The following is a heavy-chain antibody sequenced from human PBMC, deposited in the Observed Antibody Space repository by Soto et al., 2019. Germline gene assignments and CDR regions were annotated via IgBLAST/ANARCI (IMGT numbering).Heavy chain of an antibody. CDR1: GFTFSSYW. D-gene: IGHD3-10*01. V-gene: IGHV3-7*01. J-gene: IGHJ5*02. Sequence: GGSLRLSCAASGFTFSSYWMSWVRQAPGKGLEWVANIKQDGSEKYYVDSVKGRFTISRDNAKNSLYLQMNSLRAEDTAVYYCARVLLWFGEYPNWFDPWGQGTLVTVSS. CDR2: IKQDGSEK. CDR3: ARVLLWFGEYPNWFDP.